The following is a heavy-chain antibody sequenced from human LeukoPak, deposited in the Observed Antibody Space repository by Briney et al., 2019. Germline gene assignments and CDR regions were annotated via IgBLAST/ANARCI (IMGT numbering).Heavy chain of an antibody. CDR3: ARENIDYYDSSGYVNWFDR. D-gene: IGHD3-22*01. V-gene: IGHV1-8*01. CDR1: GYTFTSYD. J-gene: IGHJ5*02. Sequence: ASVKVSCKASGYTFTSYDINWVRQAPGQGLEWMGWMNPNSGNTDYAQKFQGRVTMTRNTSISTAYMELSSLRSEDTAVYYCARENIDYYDSSGYVNWFDRWGQGTLVTVSS. CDR2: MNPNSGNT.